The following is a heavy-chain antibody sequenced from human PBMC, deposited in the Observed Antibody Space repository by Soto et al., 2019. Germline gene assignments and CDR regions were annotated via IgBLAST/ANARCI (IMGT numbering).Heavy chain of an antibody. D-gene: IGHD6-19*01. Sequence: GGSLRLSCTASGFSFSRYGMHWVRQAPGKGLEWVSGINAGGSTYYADSVAGRFSISRDNSNNRVYLQMNTLRAEDTALYYCAKNHREQWLEDFDSWGQGTLVTVSS. J-gene: IGHJ4*02. CDR1: GFSFSRYG. CDR3: AKNHREQWLEDFDS. V-gene: IGHV3-23*01. CDR2: INAGGST.